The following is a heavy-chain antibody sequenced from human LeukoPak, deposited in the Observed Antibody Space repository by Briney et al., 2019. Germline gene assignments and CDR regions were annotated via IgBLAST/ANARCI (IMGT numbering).Heavy chain of an antibody. CDR1: GFTFDDYA. J-gene: IGHJ4*02. CDR2: TSVDGATT. CDR3: AKDTHYDTLTGYLDY. V-gene: IGHV3-43*02. D-gene: IGHD3-9*01. Sequence: GGSLRLSCAASGFTFDDYAMHWVRQAPGKGLEWVSLTSVDGATTSYADSVKGRFTISRDNSKNSLYLQMNSLRTEDTALYYCAKDTHYDTLTGYLDYWGQGTLVTVSS.